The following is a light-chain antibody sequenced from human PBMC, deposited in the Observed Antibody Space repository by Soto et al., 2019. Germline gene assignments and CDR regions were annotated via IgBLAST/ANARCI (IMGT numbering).Light chain of an antibody. Sequence: QSALTQSASVSGSPGQSITLSCTGTSSDLGGYDYVSWYQRHPGKATKLIIYDVNNRPSGVSNRFSGSKSGNTASLTISGLQAEDEADYYCTSYASGSSHVVFGGGTKLTVL. CDR2: DVN. V-gene: IGLV2-14*01. CDR3: TSYASGSSHVV. CDR1: SSDLGGYDY. J-gene: IGLJ2*01.